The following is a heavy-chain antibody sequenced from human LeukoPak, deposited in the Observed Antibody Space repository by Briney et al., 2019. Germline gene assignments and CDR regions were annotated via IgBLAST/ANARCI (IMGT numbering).Heavy chain of an antibody. J-gene: IGHJ4*02. D-gene: IGHD2-2*01. V-gene: IGHV4-59*01. CDR2: IYYSGST. CDR1: GCSLSSYY. CDR3: ASSPIVVVPAAMLS. Sequence: SETLSLTCTVSGCSLSSYYWSWIRQPPGKGLEWIGYIYYSGSTNYNPSLKSRVTISVDTSKNQFSLKLSSVTAADTAVYYCASSPIVVVPAAMLSWGQGALVTVSS.